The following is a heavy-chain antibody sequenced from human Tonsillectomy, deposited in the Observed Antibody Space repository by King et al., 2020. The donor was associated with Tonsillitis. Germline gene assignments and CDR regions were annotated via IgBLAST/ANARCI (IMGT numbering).Heavy chain of an antibody. CDR3: AREYYGPGWVYYFDS. J-gene: IGHJ4*02. CDR2: INSDGSST. Sequence: VQLVESGGGLVQPGGSLRLSCAASGFPFSSYWMHWVRQAPGKGLVWVSRINSDGSSTSYADSVKGRFTISRDNAKNTLYLQMNSLRAEDTAVYYCAREYYGPGWVYYFDSWGQGTLVTVSS. CDR1: GFPFSSYW. D-gene: IGHD3-10*01. V-gene: IGHV3-74*01.